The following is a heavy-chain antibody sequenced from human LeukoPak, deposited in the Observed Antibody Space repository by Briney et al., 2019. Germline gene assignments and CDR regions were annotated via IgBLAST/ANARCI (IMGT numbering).Heavy chain of an antibody. CDR3: AKDVGYYDTLNWFDP. CDR2: IKPDESEK. Sequence: PGGSLRLSCAASGFTFSSYAMNWVRQAPGKGLEWLANIKPDESEKYYVDSVKGRFTISRDNAKNSLYLQMNSLRAEDTAVYYCAKDVGYYDTLNWFDPWGQGTLVTISS. J-gene: IGHJ5*02. D-gene: IGHD3-22*01. CDR1: GFTFSSYA. V-gene: IGHV3-7*01.